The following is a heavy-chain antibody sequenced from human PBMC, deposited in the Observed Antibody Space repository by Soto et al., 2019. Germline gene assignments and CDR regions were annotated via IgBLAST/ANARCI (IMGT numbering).Heavy chain of an antibody. CDR1: GYSFAGYW. CDR2: IDPSDSQT. V-gene: IGHV5-10-1*01. D-gene: IGHD3-22*01. Sequence: GESLKISCKGSGYSFAGYWITWVRQKPGKGLEWMGRIDPSDSQTYYSPSFRGHVTISADKSISTAYLQWSSLKASDTAMYYCARCYSNYYDSSGSYWFDPWGQGTLVTVSS. CDR3: ARCYSNYYDSSGSYWFDP. J-gene: IGHJ5*02.